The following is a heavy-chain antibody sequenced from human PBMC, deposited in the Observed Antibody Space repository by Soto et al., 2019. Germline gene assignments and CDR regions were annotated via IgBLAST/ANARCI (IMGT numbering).Heavy chain of an antibody. CDR3: ARGAYGGGSYGNDYYYYYMDV. V-gene: IGHV1-69*02. CDR2: IIPILGIA. D-gene: IGHD3-10*01. CDR1: GGTFSSYT. J-gene: IGHJ6*03. Sequence: QVQLVQSGAEVKKPGSSVKVSCKASGGTFSSYTISWVRQAPGQGLEWMGRIIPILGIANYAQKFQGRVTIKADKSTRSAYMERSSRRSEDTNVYYYARGAYGGGSYGNDYYYYYMDVWGKGTTVTVSS.